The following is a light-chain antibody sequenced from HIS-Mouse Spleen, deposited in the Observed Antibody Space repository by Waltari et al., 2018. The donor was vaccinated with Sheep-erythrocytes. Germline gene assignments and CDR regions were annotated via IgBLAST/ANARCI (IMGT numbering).Light chain of an antibody. Sequence: QSVLTQPPSASGTPGQRVTISCSGSSSNIGSNTVNWYQQLPGTAPNLLIYSNNQRPSGVPDRFSGSKSGTSASLAISGLQSEDEADYYCAAWDDSLNDVVFGGGTKLTVL. CDR1: SSNIGSNT. V-gene: IGLV1-44*01. CDR2: SNN. J-gene: IGLJ2*01. CDR3: AAWDDSLNDVV.